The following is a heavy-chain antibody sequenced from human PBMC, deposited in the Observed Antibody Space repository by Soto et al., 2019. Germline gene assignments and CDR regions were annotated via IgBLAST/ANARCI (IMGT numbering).Heavy chain of an antibody. D-gene: IGHD1-26*01. CDR2: IRNSGGFT. J-gene: IGHJ4*02. Sequence: VQLLESGGGLVQPGGSLRLSCAASGFTFNNYAMNWVRQAPGKGLEWVSAIRNSGGFTYYADSVKGRFTISRDNSKNTLYLHMNSLRAEDTALYYCAIDYFETKGPYFFDYWGQGTLVTVSS. CDR3: AIDYFETKGPYFFDY. CDR1: GFTFNNYA. V-gene: IGHV3-23*01.